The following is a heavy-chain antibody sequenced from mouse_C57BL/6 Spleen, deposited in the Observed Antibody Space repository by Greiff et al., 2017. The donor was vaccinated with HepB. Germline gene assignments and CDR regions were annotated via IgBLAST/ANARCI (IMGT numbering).Heavy chain of an antibody. Sequence: EVQLVESGGGLVKPGGSLKLSCAASGFTFSDYGMHWVRQAPEKGLEWVAYISSGSSTIYYADTVKGRVTISRDNAKNTLFLQMTSLRSEDMAMYYCAEYGSDYGSVFFACWGEGTLVTVSA. J-gene: IGHJ3*01. D-gene: IGHD1-1*01. V-gene: IGHV5-17*01. CDR1: GFTFSDYG. CDR2: ISSGSSTI. CDR3: AEYGSDYGSVFFAC.